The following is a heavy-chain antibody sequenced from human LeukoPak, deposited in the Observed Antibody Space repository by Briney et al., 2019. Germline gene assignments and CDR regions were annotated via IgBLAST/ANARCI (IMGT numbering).Heavy chain of an antibody. Sequence: ASVKVSFTASGYTFTSYGISWVRQAPGQGLEWMGWISAYNGNTNYAQKLQGRVTMTTDTSTSTAYMELRSLRSDDTAVYYCARDNYGDCLDYWGQGTLVTVSS. J-gene: IGHJ4*02. CDR1: GYTFTSYG. CDR2: ISAYNGNT. V-gene: IGHV1-18*01. D-gene: IGHD4-17*01. CDR3: ARDNYGDCLDY.